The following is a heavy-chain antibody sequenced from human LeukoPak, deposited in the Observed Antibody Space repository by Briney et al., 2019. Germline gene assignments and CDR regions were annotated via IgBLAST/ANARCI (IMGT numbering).Heavy chain of an antibody. J-gene: IGHJ3*01. Sequence: SETLSLTCTVSGGSISSYYWSWIRQPPGKGLEWIGYIYYSGSTNYNSSLKSRVTISVDTSKNQFSLKLSSVTAADTAVYYCARIAVVTQGDAFDLWGRGTLITVSS. CDR2: IYYSGST. CDR3: ARIAVVTQGDAFDL. CDR1: GGSISSYY. V-gene: IGHV4-59*01. D-gene: IGHD4-23*01.